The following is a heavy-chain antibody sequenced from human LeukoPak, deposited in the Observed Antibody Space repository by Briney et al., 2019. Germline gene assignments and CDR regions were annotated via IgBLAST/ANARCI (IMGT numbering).Heavy chain of an antibody. D-gene: IGHD3-10*01. CDR2: ISAYNGNT. Sequence: ASVKVSCKASGYTFTSYGISWVRQAPGQGLEWMGWISAYNGNTNYAQKLQGRVTMTTDTSTSTAYMELRSLRSDDTAVYYCATSWVLLWFGELPRDAFDIWGQGTMVTVSS. CDR3: ATSWVLLWFGELPRDAFDI. J-gene: IGHJ3*02. V-gene: IGHV1-18*01. CDR1: GYTFTSYG.